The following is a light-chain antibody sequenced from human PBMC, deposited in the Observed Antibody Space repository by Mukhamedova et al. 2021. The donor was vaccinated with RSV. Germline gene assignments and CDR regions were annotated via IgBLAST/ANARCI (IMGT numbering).Light chain of an antibody. CDR3: RGGDGGSDHGV. CDR2: VDS. V-gene: IGLV3-21*02. J-gene: IGLJ2*01. Sequence: GGNNIGSKSVHWYQQKPGQAPVLVVYVDSDRPSGIPERFSGSNSGNPATLTISRVEAGDEADYYFRGGDGGSDHGVFGGGTKLTVL. CDR1: NIGSKS.